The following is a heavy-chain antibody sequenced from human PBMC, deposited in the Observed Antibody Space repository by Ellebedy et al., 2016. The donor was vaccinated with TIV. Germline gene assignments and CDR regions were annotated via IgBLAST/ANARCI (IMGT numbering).Heavy chain of an antibody. CDR3: ARVDYFDSSGYREDFDY. Sequence: AASVKVSCKASGYTFRNYGYSWVRQAPGQGLEWMAEISAYNGNTKYAHTFQGRVAVTTDISTNTAYMELRSLRSDDTAVYYCARVDYFDSSGYREDFDYWGQGTLVTVSS. V-gene: IGHV1-18*01. J-gene: IGHJ4*02. CDR1: GYTFRNYG. D-gene: IGHD3-22*01. CDR2: ISAYNGNT.